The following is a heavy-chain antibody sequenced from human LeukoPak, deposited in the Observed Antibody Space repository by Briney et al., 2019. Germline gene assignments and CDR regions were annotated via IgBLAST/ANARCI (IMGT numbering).Heavy chain of an antibody. CDR3: AREWELPDAFDI. D-gene: IGHD1-26*01. Sequence: YPLETLSLTCTVSGGSISSYYWSWIRQPPGKGLEWIGYIYYSGSTNYNPSLKSRVTISVDTSKNQFSLKLSSVTAADTAVYCCAREWELPDAFDIWGQGTMVTVSS. CDR1: GGSISSYY. CDR2: IYYSGST. V-gene: IGHV4-59*01. J-gene: IGHJ3*02.